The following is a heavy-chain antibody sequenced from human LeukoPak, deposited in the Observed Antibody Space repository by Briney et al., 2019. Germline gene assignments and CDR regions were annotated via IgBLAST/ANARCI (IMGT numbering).Heavy chain of an antibody. J-gene: IGHJ4*02. CDR2: ISSSSSYI. V-gene: IGHV3-21*01. Sequence: PGGSLRLSCAASGFTFSSYSMNCVRQAPGMGLEWVSSISSSSSYIFYADSVEGRFTISRDNAKNSLYLQMNSLRAEDTAVYYCARDVAVVTPGGYYFDSWGQGTLVTVCS. D-gene: IGHD4-23*01. CDR1: GFTFSSYS. CDR3: ARDVAVVTPGGYYFDS.